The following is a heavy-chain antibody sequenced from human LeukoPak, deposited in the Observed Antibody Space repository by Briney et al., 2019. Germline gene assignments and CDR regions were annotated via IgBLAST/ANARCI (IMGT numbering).Heavy chain of an antibody. J-gene: IGHJ5*02. D-gene: IGHD2-2*01. V-gene: IGHV1-69*13. Sequence: SVKVSCKASGYTFTSYGISWVRQAPGQGLEWMGGIIPIFGTANYAQKFQGRVTITADESTSTAYMELSSLRSEDTAVYYCASSLERDIVVATGQNWFDPWGQGTLVTVSS. CDR2: IIPIFGTA. CDR3: ASSLERDIVVATGQNWFDP. CDR1: GYTFTSYG.